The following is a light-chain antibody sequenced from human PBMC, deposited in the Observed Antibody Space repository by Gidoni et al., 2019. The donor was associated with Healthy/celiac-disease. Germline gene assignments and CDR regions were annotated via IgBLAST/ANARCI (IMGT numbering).Light chain of an antibody. CDR1: QGISSW. J-gene: IGKJ5*01. Sequence: IQMTHSPSSVSASVGDRVTITCRASQGISSWLVWYQQKPGKAPKLLIYAASSLQSGVPSRFSGSGSGTDFTLTISSLQPEDFAAYYCQQANSFPITFGQGTRLEIK. CDR2: AAS. V-gene: IGKV1D-12*01. CDR3: QQANSFPIT.